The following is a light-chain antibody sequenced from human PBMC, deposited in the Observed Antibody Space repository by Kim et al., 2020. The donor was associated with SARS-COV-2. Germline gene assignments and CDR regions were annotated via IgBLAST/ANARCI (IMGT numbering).Light chain of an antibody. CDR2: GAS. CDR1: QSITSSY. CDR3: QQYDSSPRT. J-gene: IGKJ2*01. Sequence: IVLTQSPGTLSLSPGERATLSCRASQSITSSYLAWYQHKPGQGPRLLIYGASIRAPGIPVRFSGSGSGTDFTLIISRLDPEDFAVYYCQQYDSSPRTFGQGTKLEI. V-gene: IGKV3-20*01.